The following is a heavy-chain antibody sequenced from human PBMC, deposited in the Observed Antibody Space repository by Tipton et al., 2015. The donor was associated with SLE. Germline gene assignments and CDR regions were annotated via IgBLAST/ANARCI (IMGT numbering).Heavy chain of an antibody. CDR3: ARHPYAADDAFDI. Sequence: TLSLTCAVYGGSFSGYYWSWIRQPPGKGLEWIGEINHSGSTNYNPSLKSRVTISVDTSKNQFSLKLSSVTAADTAVYYCARHPYAADDAFDIWGQGTMVTVSS. CDR2: INHSGST. D-gene: IGHD6-25*01. CDR1: GGSFSGYY. J-gene: IGHJ3*02. V-gene: IGHV4-34*01.